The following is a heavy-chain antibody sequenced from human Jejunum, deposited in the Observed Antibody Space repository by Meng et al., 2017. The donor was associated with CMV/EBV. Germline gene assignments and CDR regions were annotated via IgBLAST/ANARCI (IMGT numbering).Heavy chain of an antibody. CDR3: ARIYDYGGAHYGMDV. CDR1: GFTFGDFR. D-gene: IGHD4/OR15-4a*01. CDR2: IRGGGSPI. Sequence: GFTFGDFRMNWVRQAPGKGLEWVSYIRGGGSPIYYADSVKGRFTISRDNAHNSLYLQMNSLRAEDTAFYYCARIYDYGGAHYGMDVWGQGTTVTVSS. J-gene: IGHJ6*02. V-gene: IGHV3-48*04.